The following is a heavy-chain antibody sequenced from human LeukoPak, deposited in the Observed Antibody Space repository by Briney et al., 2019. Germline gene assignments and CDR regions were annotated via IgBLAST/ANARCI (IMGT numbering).Heavy chain of an antibody. CDR2: ISRTSNYI. D-gene: IGHD6-13*01. J-gene: IGHJ4*02. CDR1: GFIFSDQN. V-gene: IGHV3-21*01. CDR3: ARHSSSWSYYFDY. Sequence: PGGSLRPSCAASGFIFSDQNMNWVRQAPGKGLEWVSSISRTSNYIYYADSVKGRFTISRDNAKNSLYLQMNSLRAEDTAVYYCARHSSSWSYYFDYWGQGTLVTVSS.